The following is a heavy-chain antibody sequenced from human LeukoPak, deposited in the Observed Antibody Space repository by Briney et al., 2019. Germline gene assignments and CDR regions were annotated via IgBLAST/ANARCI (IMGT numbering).Heavy chain of an antibody. Sequence: SETLSLTCTVSGGSISSYYWSWIRQPPGKGLERIGYIYYSGSTNYNPSLKSRVTISVDTSKNQFSLKLSSVTAADTAVYYCARGGESVSFDYWGQGTLVTVSS. CDR1: GGSISSYY. V-gene: IGHV4-59*01. D-gene: IGHD3-16*01. CDR2: IYYSGST. J-gene: IGHJ4*02. CDR3: ARGGESVSFDY.